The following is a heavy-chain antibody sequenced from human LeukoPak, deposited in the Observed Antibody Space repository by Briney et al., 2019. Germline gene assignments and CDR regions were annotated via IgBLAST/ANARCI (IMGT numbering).Heavy chain of an antibody. CDR3: ARGYYPPRWYFDL. Sequence: SETLSLTCALYGGSFSSYSWSWTCIRQTPKKGLEWIGEIIEKGNANYNPSLKSRVTIDLDTSKNQFSLKLTSMTAADTAMYYCARGYYPPRWYFDLWGRGTLVTVSS. CDR2: IIEKGNA. CDR1: GGSFSSYS. V-gene: IGHV4-34*01. J-gene: IGHJ2*01. D-gene: IGHD3-10*01.